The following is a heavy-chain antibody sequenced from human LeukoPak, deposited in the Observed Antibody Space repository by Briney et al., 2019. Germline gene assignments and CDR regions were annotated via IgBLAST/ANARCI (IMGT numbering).Heavy chain of an antibody. D-gene: IGHD3-10*01. Sequence: GGSLRLSCAVSGITLSNYGMSWVRQAPGKGLEWVAGLSGSGGGTNYSDSVQGRFTISRDNPKNTLYLQMNSLRAEDTAVYFCAKRGVVIRVFLVGFHKEAYYFDSWGQGALVTVSS. V-gene: IGHV3-23*01. CDR1: GITLSNYG. CDR2: LSGSGGGT. CDR3: AKRGVVIRVFLVGFHKEAYYFDS. J-gene: IGHJ4*02.